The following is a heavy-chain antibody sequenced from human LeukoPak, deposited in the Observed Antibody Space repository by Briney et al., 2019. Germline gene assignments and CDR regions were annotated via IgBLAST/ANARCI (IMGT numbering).Heavy chain of an antibody. J-gene: IGHJ3*02. V-gene: IGHV4-59*11. Sequence: PSETLSLTCTVSGGSISSHYWNWIRQPPGKGLEWIGYIYYSGSTNYNPSLKSRVTISVDTSQNQFSLTLTSVAAADTAVYYCAKEITVVTPGRSDAFDTWGQGTMVTVSS. D-gene: IGHD4-23*01. CDR2: IYYSGST. CDR1: GGSISSHY. CDR3: AKEITVVTPGRSDAFDT.